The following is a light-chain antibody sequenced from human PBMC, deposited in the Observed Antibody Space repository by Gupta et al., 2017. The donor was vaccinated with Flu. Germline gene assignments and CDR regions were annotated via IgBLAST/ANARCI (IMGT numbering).Light chain of an antibody. CDR3: MIWHSSACV. Sequence: QAVLTQPSSLSASPGASASLTCTLRSGINVGTYRIYWYQQKPGSPPQYLLRYKSDSDKQQGSGVPSRFSGSKDASANAVILLISGLQSEDESDYYCMIWHSSACVFGGGTKLTVL. CDR1: SGINVGTYR. CDR2: YKSDSDK. J-gene: IGLJ2*01. V-gene: IGLV5-45*02.